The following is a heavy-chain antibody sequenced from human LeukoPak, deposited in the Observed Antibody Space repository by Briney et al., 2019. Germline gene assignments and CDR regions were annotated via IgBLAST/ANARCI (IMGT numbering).Heavy chain of an antibody. CDR3: ARKVLWFGELSYFDY. J-gene: IGHJ4*02. D-gene: IGHD3-10*01. Sequence: GGSLGLSCAASGFTFSSYAMHWVRQAPGKGLEWVAVISYDGSNKYYADSVKGRFTISRDNSKNTLYLQMNSLRAEDTAVYYCARKVLWFGELSYFDYCGQGTLVTLSS. CDR2: ISYDGSNK. V-gene: IGHV3-30-3*01. CDR1: GFTFSSYA.